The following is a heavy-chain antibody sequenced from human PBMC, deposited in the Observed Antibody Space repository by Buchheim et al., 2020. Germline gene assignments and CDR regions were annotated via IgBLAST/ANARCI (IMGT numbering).Heavy chain of an antibody. CDR1: GFTFSSYW. Sequence: EVQLVESGGGLVQPGGSLRLSCAASGFTFSSYWMSWVRQAPGKGLEWVANIKQDGSEKYYVDSVKGRFTISRDNAKNSLYLQMNSLRAEDTAVYYCARGGIAAAEMKYYLDYWGQGTL. J-gene: IGHJ4*02. V-gene: IGHV3-7*01. D-gene: IGHD6-13*01. CDR3: ARGGIAAAEMKYYLDY. CDR2: IKQDGSEK.